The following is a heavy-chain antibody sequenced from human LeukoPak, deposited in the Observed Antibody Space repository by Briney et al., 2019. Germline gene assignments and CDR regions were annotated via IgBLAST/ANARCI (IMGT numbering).Heavy chain of an antibody. CDR3: ASTDGGHYYDSSGYYNY. V-gene: IGHV1-69*13. Sequence: SVKVSCKASGGTFSSYAISWVRQAPGQGLEWMGGIIPIFGTANYAQKFQGRVTITADESTSTAYMELSSLRSEDTAVYYCASTDGGHYYDSSGYYNYWGQGTLVTVSS. CDR2: IIPIFGTA. J-gene: IGHJ4*02. D-gene: IGHD3-22*01. CDR1: GGTFSSYA.